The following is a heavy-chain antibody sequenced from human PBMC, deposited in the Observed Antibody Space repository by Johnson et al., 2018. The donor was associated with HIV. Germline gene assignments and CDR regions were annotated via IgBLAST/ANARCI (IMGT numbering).Heavy chain of an antibody. CDR2: ISYDGSNK. CDR1: GFTFSGYG. CDR3: AKGQVARGPLDI. J-gene: IGHJ3*02. Sequence: QVQLVESGGGEVQPGRSLRLSCAASGFTFSGYGMHWVRQAPGKGLEWVAVISYDGSNKYYAESVKGRFTISRDNSKNTLYLQMSSLRADDTAVYYCAKGQVARGPLDIWGQGTMVTVSS. V-gene: IGHV3-30*18. D-gene: IGHD2-15*01.